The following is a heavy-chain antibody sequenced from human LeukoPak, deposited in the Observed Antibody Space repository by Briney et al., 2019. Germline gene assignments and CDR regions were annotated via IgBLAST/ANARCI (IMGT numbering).Heavy chain of an antibody. Sequence: SQTLSLTCTVSGGSISSGDYYWSWIRQPPGKGLEWIGYIYYSGSTYYSPSLKSRVTISVDTSKNQFSLKLSSVTAADTAVYYCARQNYDFWSGYSVDYWGQGTLVTVSS. J-gene: IGHJ4*02. CDR3: ARQNYDFWSGYSVDY. CDR2: IYYSGST. CDR1: GGSISSGDYY. D-gene: IGHD3-3*01. V-gene: IGHV4-30-4*08.